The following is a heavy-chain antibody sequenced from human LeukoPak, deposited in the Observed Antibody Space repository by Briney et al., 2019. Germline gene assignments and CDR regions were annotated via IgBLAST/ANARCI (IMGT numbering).Heavy chain of an antibody. CDR2: IYTSGST. Sequence: SQTLSLTCTVSGGSISSGSYYWSWIRQPAGKGLEWIGRIYTSGSTNYNPSLKSRVTISVDTSKNQFSLKLSSVTAADTAVYYCARGLERGDDAFDIWGQGTMVTVSS. D-gene: IGHD3-10*01. CDR3: ARGLERGDDAFDI. V-gene: IGHV4-61*02. CDR1: GGSISSGSYY. J-gene: IGHJ3*02.